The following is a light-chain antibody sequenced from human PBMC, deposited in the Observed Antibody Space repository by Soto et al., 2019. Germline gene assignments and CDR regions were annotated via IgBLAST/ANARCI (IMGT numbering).Light chain of an antibody. J-gene: IGLJ2*01. CDR2: DVS. Sequence: QSVLTQPASGSGSLGQWITISCTGTSSDVGGYNYVSWYQHHPGKAPKLMIYDVSNRPSGVSNRFSGSKSGNTASLTISGLQAEDEADYYCSSYTSSSTLVVFGGGTKLTVL. V-gene: IGLV2-14*03. CDR1: SSDVGGYNY. CDR3: SSYTSSSTLVV.